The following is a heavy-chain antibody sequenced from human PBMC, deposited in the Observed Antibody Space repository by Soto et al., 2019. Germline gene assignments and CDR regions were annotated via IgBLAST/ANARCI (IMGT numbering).Heavy chain of an antibody. J-gene: IGHJ4*02. CDR1: GFTFSNYD. Sequence: GGSLRLSCAASGFTFSNYDMSWVRQAPGKGLEWVSGISGSGGITYYADSVKGRLTISRDNSKNTLYLQMNSLRAEDTAVYYCADPPTSDYWGQGTLVTVSS. V-gene: IGHV3-23*01. CDR3: ADPPTSDY. CDR2: ISGSGGIT.